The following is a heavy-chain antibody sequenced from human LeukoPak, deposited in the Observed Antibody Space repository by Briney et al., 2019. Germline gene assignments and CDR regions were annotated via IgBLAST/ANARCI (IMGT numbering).Heavy chain of an antibody. CDR2: INPIGGST. CDR1: GYTFTSYY. Sequence: ASVKVSCKASGYTFTSYYMHWVRQAPGQGLEWRGIINPIGGSTGYAQKFQGRVTMTRDTSTSTVYMELSSLRSEDTAVYYCARDRDYYGSGSYQAPDYWGQGTLVTVSS. D-gene: IGHD3-10*01. CDR3: ARDRDYYGSGSYQAPDY. V-gene: IGHV1-46*01. J-gene: IGHJ4*02.